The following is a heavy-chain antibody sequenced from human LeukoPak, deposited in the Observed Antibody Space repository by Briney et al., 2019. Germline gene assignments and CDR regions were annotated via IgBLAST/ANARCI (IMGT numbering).Heavy chain of an antibody. D-gene: IGHD2-2*01. CDR3: PKAAYDIVVVPAAFFDP. CDR1: GGSISSGGYY. J-gene: IGHJ5*02. CDR2: IYYSGST. V-gene: IGHV4-31*03. Sequence: SETPSLTCTVSGGSISSGGYYWSWIRQHPGKGLEWIGYIYYSGSTYYNPSLKSRVTISVDTSKNQFSLKLSSVTAADTVLFFKPKAAYDIVVVPAAFFDPWGQGTLVTVSS.